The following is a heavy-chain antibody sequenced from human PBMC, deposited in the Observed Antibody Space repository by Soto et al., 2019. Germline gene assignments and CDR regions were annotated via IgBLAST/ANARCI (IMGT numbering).Heavy chain of an antibody. V-gene: IGHV4-59*01. CDR2: IYYSGST. CDR3: ARGQRYSSGWYPFLVY. D-gene: IGHD6-19*01. Sequence: SETLSLTCTVSGGSISSYYWSWIRQPPGKGLEWIGYIYYSGSTNYNPSLKSRVTISVDTSKNQFSLKLSSVTAADTAVYYCARGQRYSSGWYPFLVYWGQGTLVTVSS. CDR1: GGSISSYY. J-gene: IGHJ4*02.